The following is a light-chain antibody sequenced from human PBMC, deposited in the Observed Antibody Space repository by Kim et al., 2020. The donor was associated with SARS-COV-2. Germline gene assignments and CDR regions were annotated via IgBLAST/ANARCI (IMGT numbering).Light chain of an antibody. Sequence: GPSITISCTGTSSDVGSYNLVSWYQQHPGKAPKLMIYEGSKRPSGVANRFSGSKSGNTASLTISGLQAEDEADYYCCSYAGSSTLVFGGGTQLTVL. V-gene: IGLV2-23*01. J-gene: IGLJ2*01. CDR3: CSYAGSSTLV. CDR2: EGS. CDR1: SSDVGSYNL.